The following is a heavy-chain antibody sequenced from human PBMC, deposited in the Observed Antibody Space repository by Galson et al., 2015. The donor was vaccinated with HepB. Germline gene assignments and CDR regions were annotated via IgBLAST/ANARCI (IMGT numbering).Heavy chain of an antibody. V-gene: IGHV1-69*10. D-gene: IGHD2-2*01. Sequence: SVKVSCKASGGTFSSYAISWVRQAPGQGLEWMGGIIPILGIANYAQKFQGRVTTTADKSTSTAYMELSSLRSEDTAVYYCARNIVVVPAAIYAYYYYYYYMDVWGKGTTVTVSS. CDR1: GGTFSSYA. CDR3: ARNIVVVPAAIYAYYYYYYYMDV. CDR2: IIPILGIA. J-gene: IGHJ6*03.